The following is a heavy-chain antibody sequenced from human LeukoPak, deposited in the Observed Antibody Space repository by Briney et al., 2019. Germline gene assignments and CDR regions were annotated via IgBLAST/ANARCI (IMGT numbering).Heavy chain of an antibody. D-gene: IGHD3-22*01. CDR1: GFTFSRHW. CDR2: IKHDGSEK. CDR3: ATPLDYYDRSDSHQGGD. V-gene: IGHV3-7*03. Sequence: GGSLRLSCAASGFTFSRHWVTWVRQAPGKGLEWVANIKHDGSEKNYADSVKGRFTISRDNAKNSLYLQMNSLRAEDTAVYYCATPLDYYDRSDSHQGGDWGQGTLVTVSS. J-gene: IGHJ4*02.